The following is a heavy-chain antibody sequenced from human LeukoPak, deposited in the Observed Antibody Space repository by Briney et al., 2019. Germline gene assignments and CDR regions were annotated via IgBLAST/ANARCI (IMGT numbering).Heavy chain of an antibody. CDR3: ARKSKEYCSSTSCYVLGHWFDP. D-gene: IGHD2-2*01. CDR2: INHSGRT. J-gene: IGHJ5*02. V-gene: IGHV4-34*01. CDR1: GGSLSGYY. Sequence: SETLSLTCAVYGGSLSGYYWRWLRQPPGKGLEWVGEINHSGRTNYNPSLKRGVSISVEKSKNQFSLKLSSVPAADTAVYYCARKSKEYCSSTSCYVLGHWFDPWGQGTLVTVSS.